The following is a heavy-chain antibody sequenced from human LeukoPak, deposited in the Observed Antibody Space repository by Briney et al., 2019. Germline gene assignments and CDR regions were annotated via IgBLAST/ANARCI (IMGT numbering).Heavy chain of an antibody. Sequence: GGSLRLSCAPSGFTFSSYWVSWVRQAPGKGLEWVANIKQDGSEKYYVDSVKGRFTISRDNAKNSLYLQMNSLRAEDTAVYYCARDQAASQVYYFDYWGQGTLVTVSS. J-gene: IGHJ4*02. CDR2: IKQDGSEK. V-gene: IGHV3-7*01. CDR3: ARDQAASQVYYFDY. CDR1: GFTFSSYW. D-gene: IGHD2-15*01.